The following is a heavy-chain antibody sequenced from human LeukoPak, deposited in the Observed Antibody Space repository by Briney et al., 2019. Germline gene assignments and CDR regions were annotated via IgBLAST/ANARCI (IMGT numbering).Heavy chain of an antibody. CDR1: GYSFTNYW. CDR2: IYPGDSDT. J-gene: IGHJ6*02. CDR3: ARPRSPGVIHHGMDV. D-gene: IGHD3-10*01. Sequence: GESLKISCKGSGYSFTNYWIGWVRQMPGKGLEWMGIIYPGDSDTRYSPSFQGQVTISADKSISTAYLQWSSLKASDTAMYYCARPRSPGVIHHGMDVWGQGTTVTVSS. V-gene: IGHV5-51*01.